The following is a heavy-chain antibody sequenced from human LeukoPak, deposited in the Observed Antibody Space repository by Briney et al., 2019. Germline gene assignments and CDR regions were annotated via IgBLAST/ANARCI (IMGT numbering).Heavy chain of an antibody. Sequence: GGSLRLSCAASGFTFSSYWMSWVRQAPGKGLEWVANIKQDGSEKYYVDSVKGRFTISRDNAKNSPYLQMNSLRAEDTAVYYCARRDGYNRAGTWFDPWGQGTLVTVSS. D-gene: IGHD5-24*01. J-gene: IGHJ5*02. CDR2: IKQDGSEK. V-gene: IGHV3-7*01. CDR3: ARRDGYNRAGTWFDP. CDR1: GFTFSSYW.